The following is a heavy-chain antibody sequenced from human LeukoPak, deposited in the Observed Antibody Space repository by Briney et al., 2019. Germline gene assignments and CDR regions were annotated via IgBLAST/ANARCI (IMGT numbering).Heavy chain of an antibody. CDR2: LSSGSNYM. CDR1: GFSFSVHN. CDR3: ARDLYSSNWYFDY. V-gene: IGHV3-21*01. J-gene: IGHJ4*02. Sequence: EGSLRLSCAASGFSFSVHNMNWVRQAPGKGLEWVSSLSSGSNYMYYADSVKGRFTISRDNAKNSLYLQMNSLRAEDTAVYYCARDLYSSNWYFDYWGRGTLVTVSS. D-gene: IGHD6-13*01.